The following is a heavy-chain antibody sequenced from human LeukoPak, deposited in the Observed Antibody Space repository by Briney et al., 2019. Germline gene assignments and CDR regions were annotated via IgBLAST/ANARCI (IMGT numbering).Heavy chain of an antibody. J-gene: IGHJ4*02. CDR1: GFLHSRNY. CDR2: IYSGGST. V-gene: IGHV3-66*01. Sequence: PGGSVTLLCSVSGFLHSRNYVRGPRQAPGKGLEWVSVIYSGGSTYYADSVKGRFTISRDNAKNSLYLQMNSLRAEDTAVYYCAKSPYGLYYHYWGQGTLVTVSS. D-gene: IGHD4-17*01. CDR3: AKSPYGLYYHY.